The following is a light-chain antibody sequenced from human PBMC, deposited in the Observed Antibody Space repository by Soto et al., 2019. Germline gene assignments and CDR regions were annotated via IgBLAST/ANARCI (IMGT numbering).Light chain of an antibody. CDR2: DVS. CDR3: SSYANTNSPVV. CDR1: SSDVGAYNY. Sequence: QSALTQPASVSGSPGQSITISCTGTSSDVGAYNYVSWYQQHPGKAPKLMIYDVSNRPSGVSNRFSGSKSGNTASLTISGLQVEDEADYYCSSYANTNSPVVFGGGPKLTVL. V-gene: IGLV2-14*01. J-gene: IGLJ3*02.